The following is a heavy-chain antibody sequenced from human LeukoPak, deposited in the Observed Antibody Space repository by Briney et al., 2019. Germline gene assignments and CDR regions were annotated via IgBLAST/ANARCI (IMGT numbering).Heavy chain of an antibody. CDR3: ARRAGGYSHPYDY. CDR1: GFTVSGNY. J-gene: IGHJ4*02. D-gene: IGHD4-23*01. CDR2: IYSGGTT. Sequence: GGSLRLSCAVSGFTVSGNYMSWVRQAPGKGLEWVSLIYSGGTTYYADSVKGRFTISRDNSKSTLYLQMNSLRAEDTAVYYCARRAGGYSHPYDYWGQGILVTVSS. V-gene: IGHV3-53*01.